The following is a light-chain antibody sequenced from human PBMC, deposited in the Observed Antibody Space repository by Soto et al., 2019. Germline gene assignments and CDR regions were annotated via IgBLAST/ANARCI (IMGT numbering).Light chain of an antibody. V-gene: IGLV2-14*01. CDR1: SSDVGTYNY. CDR3: SSYTSSSSYV. Sequence: QSVLTQPASVSGSPGQSITMSCTGTSSDVGTYNYVSWYQQHPGKAPKLMIYEVSNRPSGVSNRFSGSKSGNTASLTISGLQAEDEADYYCSSYTSSSSYVFGTGTKVTVL. CDR2: EVS. J-gene: IGLJ1*01.